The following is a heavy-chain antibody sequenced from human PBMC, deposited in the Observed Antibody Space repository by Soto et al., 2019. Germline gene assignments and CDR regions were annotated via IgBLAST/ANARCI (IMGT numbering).Heavy chain of an antibody. D-gene: IGHD4-17*01. V-gene: IGHV5-51*01. CDR1: GYSFTSYW. CDR3: ARHVGKSSTVTTPYYYYYGMDV. CDR2: IYPGDSDT. J-gene: IGHJ6*02. Sequence: GESLKISCKGSGYSFTSYWIGWVRQMPGKGLEWMGIIYPGDSDTRYSPNFQGQVTISADKSISTAYLQWSSLKASDTAMYYCARHVGKSSTVTTPYYYYYGMDVWGQGTTVTVSS.